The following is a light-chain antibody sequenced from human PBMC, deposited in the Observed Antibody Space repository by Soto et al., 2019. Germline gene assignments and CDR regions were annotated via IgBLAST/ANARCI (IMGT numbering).Light chain of an antibody. CDR3: QKSTLAPWP. CDR1: QGIGTS. CDR2: ATS. V-gene: IGKV1-27*01. J-gene: IGKJ1*01. Sequence: QMTQSPSSLSASVGDRVTITCRSSQGIGTSLAWYQQKTGKVPKLLINATSTSQSGVPARLSGSGSGTELTLNISSLQPEDVGSYYCQKSTLAPWPFGQGTKVEIK.